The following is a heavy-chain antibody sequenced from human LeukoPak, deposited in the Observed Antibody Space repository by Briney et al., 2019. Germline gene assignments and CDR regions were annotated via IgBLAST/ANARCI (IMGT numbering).Heavy chain of an antibody. Sequence: PSETLSLTCTVSGYSISSGYYWGWIRQPPGKGLEWIGSIYHSGSTYYNPSLKSRVTISVDTSKNQFSLKLSSVTAADTAVYYCARSQLWFGELPDALDIWGQGTMVTVSS. CDR2: IYHSGST. D-gene: IGHD3-10*01. V-gene: IGHV4-38-2*02. CDR3: ARSQLWFGELPDALDI. CDR1: GYSISSGYY. J-gene: IGHJ3*02.